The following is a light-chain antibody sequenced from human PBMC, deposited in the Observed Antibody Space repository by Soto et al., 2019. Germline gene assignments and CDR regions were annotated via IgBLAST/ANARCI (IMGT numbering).Light chain of an antibody. Sequence: QSVLAQPASVSGSPGHSITTSCTGTSSYVGSYNLVSWYQQHPGKAPKLMIYEGSKRPSGVSNRFSGSKSGNTASLTISGLQAEDEADYYCCSYAGSSTFPYVFGTGTKVTVL. CDR3: CSYAGSSTFPYV. CDR1: SSYVGSYNL. V-gene: IGLV2-23*03. CDR2: EGS. J-gene: IGLJ1*01.